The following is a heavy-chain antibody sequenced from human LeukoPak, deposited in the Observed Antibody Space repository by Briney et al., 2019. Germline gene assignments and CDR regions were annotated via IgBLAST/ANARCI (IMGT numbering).Heavy chain of an antibody. D-gene: IGHD3-10*01. CDR2: IYHSATT. CDR1: GGSISSSNW. V-gene: IGHV4-4*02. Sequence: SETLSLTCAVSGGSISSSNWWSWVRQPPGKGLEWIGEIYHSATTNYNPSLKSRVTISVDTSNNQFSLRLTSVTAADTAVYYCARLMVRGVIRNWGQGTLVTVSS. J-gene: IGHJ4*02. CDR3: ARLMVRGVIRN.